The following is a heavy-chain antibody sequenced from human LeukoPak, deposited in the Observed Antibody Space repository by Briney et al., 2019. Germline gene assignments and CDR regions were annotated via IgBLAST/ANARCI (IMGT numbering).Heavy chain of an antibody. CDR3: ARDRPDSGWHQRLVY. V-gene: IGHV3-30*04. D-gene: IGHD6-19*01. CDR2: ISYDGSNK. Sequence: PGGSLRPSCAASGFIFSSYAMSWVRQAPGKGLEWVAVISYDGSNKYYADSVKGRFTISRDNSKNTLYLQMDSLRAEDTAVYYCARDRPDSGWHQRLVYWGQGTLVTVSS. CDR1: GFIFSSYA. J-gene: IGHJ4*02.